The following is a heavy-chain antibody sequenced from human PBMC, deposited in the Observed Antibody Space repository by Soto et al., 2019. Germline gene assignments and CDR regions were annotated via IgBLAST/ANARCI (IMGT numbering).Heavy chain of an antibody. J-gene: IGHJ2*01. CDR1: GYTFKDYD. D-gene: IGHD3-3*01. V-gene: IGHV1-8*01. CDR2: MNPNSGNT. Sequence: QVQLLQSGAEVKQPGTSVRVSCRASGYTFKDYDINWVRRAPGQGLEWMGWMNPNSGNTAYARKFDDRITMTRSGSAGTAFRELNSLPPEDTAVYYCARRMTWSLWCFDLWGSGTQVTVSS. CDR3: ARRMTWSLWCFDL.